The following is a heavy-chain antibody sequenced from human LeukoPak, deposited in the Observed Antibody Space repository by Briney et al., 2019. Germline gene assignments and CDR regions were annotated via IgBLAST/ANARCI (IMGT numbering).Heavy chain of an antibody. J-gene: IGHJ4*02. CDR2: IYYSGST. Sequence: SETLSLTCTVSGGSISSSSYYWGWIRQPPGKGLEWIGSIYYSGSTYYNPSLKSRVTISVGTSKNQFSLKLSSVTAADTAVYYCASPVGDSSSWPQFDYWGQGTLVTVSS. V-gene: IGHV4-39*07. CDR1: GGSISSSSYY. D-gene: IGHD6-13*01. CDR3: ASPVGDSSSWPQFDY.